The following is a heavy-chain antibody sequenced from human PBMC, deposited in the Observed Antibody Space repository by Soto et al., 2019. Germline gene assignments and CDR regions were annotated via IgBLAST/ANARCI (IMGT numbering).Heavy chain of an antibody. Sequence: GESLKISCKGSGYSFSTYWIAWVRQMPGKGLEFMGIIYPGDSDTRYSPSFQGQVTISADKSISTAYPQWSSLKASNTALYYCARPIDYSSSSAGFDIWGQGTLVTVSS. V-gene: IGHV5-51*01. CDR1: GYSFSTYW. D-gene: IGHD6-6*01. CDR3: ARPIDYSSSSAGFDI. J-gene: IGHJ4*02. CDR2: IYPGDSDT.